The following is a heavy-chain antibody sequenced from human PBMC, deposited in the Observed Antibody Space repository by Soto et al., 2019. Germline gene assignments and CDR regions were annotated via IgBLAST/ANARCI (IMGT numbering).Heavy chain of an antibody. Sequence: ASVKVSCKASGYTFTSYDINWVRQATGQGLEWMGWMNPNSGNTGYAQKFQGRVTMTRNTSISTAYMELSSLRFEDTAVYYSARSLAGDYGYYYYGMDVWGQGTTVTVSS. CDR2: MNPNSGNT. CDR1: GYTFTSYD. V-gene: IGHV1-8*01. J-gene: IGHJ6*02. D-gene: IGHD4-17*01. CDR3: ARSLAGDYGYYYYGMDV.